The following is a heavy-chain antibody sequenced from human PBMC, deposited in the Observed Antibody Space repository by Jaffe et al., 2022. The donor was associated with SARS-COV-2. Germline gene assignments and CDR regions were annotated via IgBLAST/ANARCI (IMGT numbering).Heavy chain of an antibody. CDR1: GGSISSYY. V-gene: IGHV4-59*01. Sequence: QVQLQESGPGLVKPSETLSLTCTVSGGSISSYYWSWIRQPPGKGLEWIGYIYYSGSTNYNPSLKSRVTISVDTSKNQFSLKLSSVTAADTAVYYCARSLSFPAHSYWYFDLWGRGTLVTVSS. J-gene: IGHJ2*01. D-gene: IGHD2-21*01. CDR2: IYYSGST. CDR3: ARSLSFPAHSYWYFDL.